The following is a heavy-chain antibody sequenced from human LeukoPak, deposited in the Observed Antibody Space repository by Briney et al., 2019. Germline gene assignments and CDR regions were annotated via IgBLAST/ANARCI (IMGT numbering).Heavy chain of an antibody. CDR2: INYSGNT. J-gene: IGHJ4*02. D-gene: IGHD7-27*01. CDR3: AREGLGKPFDC. CDR1: GDSISDNTYY. V-gene: IGHV4-39*07. Sequence: SETLSLTCIVSGDSISDNTYYWGWVRQPPGKGLEWIGSINYSGNTYYNVSLKSRVNISIDTSKSQFFLKMKSVTAADTALYYCAREGLGKPFDCWGQGTLVTVAP.